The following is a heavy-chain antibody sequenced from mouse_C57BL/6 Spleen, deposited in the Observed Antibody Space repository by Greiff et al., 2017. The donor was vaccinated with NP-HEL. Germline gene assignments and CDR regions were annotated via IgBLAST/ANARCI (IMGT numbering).Heavy chain of an antibody. CDR2: IHPNSGST. D-gene: IGHD2-1*01. V-gene: IGHV1-64*01. CDR1: GYTFTSYW. CDR3: ALYYAYGGRFSY. J-gene: IGHJ3*01. Sequence: QVQLQQPGAELVKPGASVKLSCKASGYTFTSYWMHWVKQRPGQGLEWIGMIHPNSGSTNYNEKFKSKATLTVDKSSSTAYMQLSSLTSEDSAVYLCALYYAYGGRFSYWGQGTLVTVAA.